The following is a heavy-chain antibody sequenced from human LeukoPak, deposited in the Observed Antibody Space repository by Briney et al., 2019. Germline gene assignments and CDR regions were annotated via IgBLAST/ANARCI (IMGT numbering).Heavy chain of an antibody. D-gene: IGHD3-10*01. V-gene: IGHV4-61*01. Sequence: SETLSLTCAVSGGSINSSTYSWSWIRQPPGKGLEWIGYIYYSGSTNYKPSLKSRVTISVDTSKNQFSLKLSSVTTADTAVYYCARGGYYGSGNDFRFDPWAQGTLVTVPS. CDR2: IYYSGST. CDR1: GGSINSSTYS. J-gene: IGHJ5*02. CDR3: ARGGYYGSGNDFRFDP.